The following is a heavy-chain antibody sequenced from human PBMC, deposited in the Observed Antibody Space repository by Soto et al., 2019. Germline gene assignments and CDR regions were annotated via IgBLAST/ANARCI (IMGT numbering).Heavy chain of an antibody. CDR1: GGTFSGHA. J-gene: IGHJ4*02. V-gene: IGHV1-69*06. CDR2: LIPLFGTT. CDR3: ARGPNWGYRFDS. D-gene: IGHD7-27*01. Sequence: QVQLVQSGAEVKKPGSSVKVSCEASGGTFSGHAISWVRQAPGQGPEWMGGLIPLFGTTPHAQNFQDRRTITEDKSTSTAYMALPSLRFEDTAIYYWARGPNWGYRFDSWGQGTLVTVSS.